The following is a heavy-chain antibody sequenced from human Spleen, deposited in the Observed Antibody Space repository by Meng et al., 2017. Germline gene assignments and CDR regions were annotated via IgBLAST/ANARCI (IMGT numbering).Heavy chain of an antibody. CDR2: IRSKAYGGTT. CDR3: TRGPYDSSGYYQYYFDY. V-gene: IGHV3-49*03. J-gene: IGHJ4*02. Sequence: GESLKISCTASGFTFGDYAMSWFRQAPGKGLEWVGFIRSKAYGGTTEYAASVKGRFTISRDDSKSIAYLQMNSLKTEDTAVYYCTRGPYDSSGYYQYYFDYWGQGKLV. CDR1: GFTFGDYA. D-gene: IGHD3-22*01.